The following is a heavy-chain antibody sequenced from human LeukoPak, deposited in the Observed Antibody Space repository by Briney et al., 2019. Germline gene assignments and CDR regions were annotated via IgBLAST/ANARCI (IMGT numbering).Heavy chain of an antibody. CDR3: ARGHCSGGSCYYHSFDY. CDR2: INPSGGST. CDR1: GYTFASYY. V-gene: IGHV1-46*01. D-gene: IGHD2-15*01. J-gene: IGHJ4*02. Sequence: ASVKVSCKASGYTFASYYMHWVRQAPGQGLEWMGIINPSGGSTSYAQKFQGRVTMTRDTSTSTVYMELSSLRSEDTAVYYCARGHCSGGSCYYHSFDYWGQGTLVTVSS.